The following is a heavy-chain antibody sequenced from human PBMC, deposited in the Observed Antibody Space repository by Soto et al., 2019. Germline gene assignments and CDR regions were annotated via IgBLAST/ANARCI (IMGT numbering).Heavy chain of an antibody. CDR1: GYTFTSYA. Sequence: QVQLVQSGAEVKKPGASVKVSCKASGYTFTSYAMYWVRQAPGQRLEWMGWINAGNGNTKYSQKFQGRVTITRDTSASTAYMELSSLRSEDTAVYYCARVLFLGGYEIIDYWGQGTLVTVSS. V-gene: IGHV1-3*01. CDR3: ARVLFLGGYEIIDY. D-gene: IGHD5-12*01. J-gene: IGHJ4*02. CDR2: INAGNGNT.